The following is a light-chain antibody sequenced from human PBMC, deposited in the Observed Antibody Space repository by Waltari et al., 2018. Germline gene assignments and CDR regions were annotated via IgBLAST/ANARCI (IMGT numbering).Light chain of an antibody. CDR2: GAS. J-gene: IGKJ1*01. CDR1: HDIPGW. V-gene: IGKV1-12*01. Sequence: DTKMTQSPPSVSASVGDRAPITCRASHDIPGWLAWYQQKPGKAPKVLISGASNLQSGVPSRFSGSVSGTDFTLTISSLQPEDFATYFCQQGSSFPWTFGQGTNVEIK. CDR3: QQGSSFPWT.